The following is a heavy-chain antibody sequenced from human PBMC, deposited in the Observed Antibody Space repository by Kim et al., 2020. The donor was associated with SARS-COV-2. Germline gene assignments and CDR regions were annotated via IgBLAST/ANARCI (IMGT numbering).Heavy chain of an antibody. J-gene: IGHJ6*02. CDR3: ARDSGDGYYYYGMDV. V-gene: IGHV4-30-4*01. D-gene: IGHD1-26*01. CDR2: IYYSGST. Sequence: SETLSLTCTVSGGSISSGDYYWSWIRQPPGKGLEWIGYIYYSGSTYYNPSLKSRVTISVDTSKNQFSLKLSSVTAADTAVYYCARDSGDGYYYYGMDVWGQGTTVTVSS. CDR1: GGSISSGDYY.